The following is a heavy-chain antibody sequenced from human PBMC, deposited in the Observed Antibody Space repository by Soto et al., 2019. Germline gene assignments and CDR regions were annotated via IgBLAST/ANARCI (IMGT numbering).Heavy chain of an antibody. Sequence: GASVKVSCKASKYTFNNYALHWVRRAPGQGLEWMGWISPGSANTKYSQKFQARVTITWDTSASTAYMELSSLRSDDTALYYCARDTITPGGHFSQFGMDVWGQGTTVTV. CDR2: ISPGSANT. CDR3: ARDTITPGGHFSQFGMDV. D-gene: IGHD3-9*01. V-gene: IGHV1-3*01. CDR1: KYTFNNYA. J-gene: IGHJ6*02.